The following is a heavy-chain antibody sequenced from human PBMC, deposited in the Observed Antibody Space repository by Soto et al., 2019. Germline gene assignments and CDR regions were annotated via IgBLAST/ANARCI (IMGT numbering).Heavy chain of an antibody. V-gene: IGHV3-9*01. J-gene: IGHJ6*02. CDR1: GFTFDDYA. CDR3: LKGRGPYQVKYGMDV. D-gene: IGHD2-21*01. Sequence: EVQLVESGGGLVQPGRSLRLSCAASGFTFDDYAMHWVRQRPGKGLEWVSGIDWNSGSVDYAGSLKGRFTIYRDNADKARYLQMRSLSAGDTALYYCLKGRGPYQVKYGMDVWGQGTTVTVSS. CDR2: IDWNSGSV.